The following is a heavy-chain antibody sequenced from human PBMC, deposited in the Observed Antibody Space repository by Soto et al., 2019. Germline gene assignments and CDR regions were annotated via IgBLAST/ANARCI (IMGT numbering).Heavy chain of an antibody. J-gene: IGHJ6*02. V-gene: IGHV4-31*03. CDR1: GGSISSGGYY. CDR2: IYYSGST. Sequence: QVQLQESGPGLVKPSQTLSLTCTVSGGSISSGGYYWSWIRQHPGKGLEWIGYIYYSGSTYYNPSLKRRVTISVDTSKNQFSLKLSSVTAADTAVYYCASTIVVVPAAPFLSYGMDVWGQGTTVTVSS. CDR3: ASTIVVVPAAPFLSYGMDV. D-gene: IGHD2-2*01.